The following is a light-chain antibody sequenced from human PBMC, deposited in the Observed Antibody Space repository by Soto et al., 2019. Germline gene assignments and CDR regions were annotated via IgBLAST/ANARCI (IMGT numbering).Light chain of an antibody. CDR1: SGHSSYA. J-gene: IGLJ2*01. CDR3: QTWGTGIGV. Sequence: QPVLTQSPSASASLGASVILTCTLSSGHSSYAIAWHQQQPEKGPRYLMNLNSDGSHTKGDGIPDRFSGSSSGAERYLTISSLQSEDEDDYYCQTWGTGIGVFGGGTKLTVL. CDR2: LNSDGSH. V-gene: IGLV4-69*01.